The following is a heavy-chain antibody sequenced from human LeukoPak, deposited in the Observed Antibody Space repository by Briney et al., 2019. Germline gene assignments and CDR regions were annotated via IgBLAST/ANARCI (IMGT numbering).Heavy chain of an antibody. J-gene: IGHJ4*02. CDR2: ISSSSTYI. V-gene: IGHV3-21*01. CDR3: ARRRSSSSFSTSDY. CDR1: GLTVSDNY. D-gene: IGHD6-6*01. Sequence: GGSLRLSCVVSGLTVSDNYMNWVRQAPGKGLEWVSYISSSSTYIYYADSVKGRFTISRDNAKNSLYLQMNSLRAEDTAIYYCARRRSSSSFSTSDYWGQGTLVTVSS.